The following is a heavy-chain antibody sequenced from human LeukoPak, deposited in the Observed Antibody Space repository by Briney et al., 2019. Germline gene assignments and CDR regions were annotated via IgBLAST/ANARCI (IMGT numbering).Heavy chain of an antibody. Sequence: SETLSLTCTVSGGSISSYYWSWIRQPPGKGLEWIGYIYYSGSTNYNPSLKSRVTISVDTSKNRFSLKLSSVTAADTAVYYRARSGFNYDFWSGYYTGLHWFDPWGQGTLVTVSS. CDR3: ARSGFNYDFWSGYYTGLHWFDP. CDR1: GGSISSYY. J-gene: IGHJ5*02. D-gene: IGHD3-3*01. CDR2: IYYSGST. V-gene: IGHV4-59*08.